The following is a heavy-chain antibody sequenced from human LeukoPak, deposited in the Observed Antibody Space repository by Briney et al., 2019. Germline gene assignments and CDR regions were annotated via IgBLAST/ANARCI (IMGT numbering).Heavy chain of an antibody. CDR2: ISWNSGTI. CDR3: ARDAMNVWFGEFGAFDI. J-gene: IGHJ3*02. Sequence: PGGSLRLSCAASGFTFDDYAMHWVRQAPGKGLEWVSGISWNSGTIIYADSVKGRFTISRDNSKNTLYLQMNSLRAEDTAVYYCARDAMNVWFGEFGAFDIWGQGTMVTVSS. CDR1: GFTFDDYA. V-gene: IGHV3-9*01. D-gene: IGHD3-10*01.